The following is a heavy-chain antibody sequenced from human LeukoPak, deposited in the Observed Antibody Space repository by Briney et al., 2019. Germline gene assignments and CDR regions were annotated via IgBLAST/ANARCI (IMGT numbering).Heavy chain of an antibody. J-gene: IGHJ4*02. CDR3: ARKPIFSSGRHWYYFDN. CDR2: IYYSGSA. V-gene: IGHV4-31*03. Sequence: SETLSLTCTVSSGSISRGGYFGSWIRQYPGKGLEWIGYIYYSGSAYQNPSLQSRVTISIDTTKNQFSLKLNSVTAADTAVYYCARKPIFSSGRHWYYFDNWGQGTLVTVSS. CDR1: SGSISRGGYF. D-gene: IGHD3-10*01.